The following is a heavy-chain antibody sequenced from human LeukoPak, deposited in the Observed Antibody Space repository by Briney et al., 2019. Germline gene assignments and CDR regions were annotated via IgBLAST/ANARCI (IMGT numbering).Heavy chain of an antibody. V-gene: IGHV1-69*04. CDR1: GGTFSSYA. CDR2: IIPIFGIA. D-gene: IGHD1-26*01. J-gene: IGHJ4*02. CDR3: ARRVGATDY. Sequence: GASVKVSCKASGGTFSSYAISWVRQAPGQGLEWMGRIIPIFGIANYAQKFQGRVTITADKSTSTAYMELSSLRSEDTAVYYCARRVGATDYWGQGTLVTVSS.